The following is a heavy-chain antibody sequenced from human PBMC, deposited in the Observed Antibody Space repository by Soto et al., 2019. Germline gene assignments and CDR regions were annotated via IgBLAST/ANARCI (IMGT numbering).Heavy chain of an antibody. CDR1: GFPLMTDGVG. D-gene: IGHD1-26*01. CDR2: IYRDDDK. CDR3: AHTVARGAYWETFNY. Sequence: QITLKESGPTLVKPTQTLTLTCTVSGFPLMTDGVGVGWFRQPPGKALEWLALIYRDDDKRYRPSLNSRVTVTRDNNKNQVVLTMTSMDPVDTATYYCAHTVARGAYWETFNYWGQGTLVTVSS. V-gene: IGHV2-5*02. J-gene: IGHJ4*02.